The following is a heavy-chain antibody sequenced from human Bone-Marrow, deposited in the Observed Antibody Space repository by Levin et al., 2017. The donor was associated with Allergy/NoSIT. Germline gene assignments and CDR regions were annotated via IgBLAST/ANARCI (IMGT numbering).Heavy chain of an antibody. CDR1: GGTFSSYA. CDR3: ARGGSTPYLGYCSSTSCYKDWFDP. Sequence: SVKVSCKASGGTFSSYAISWVRQAPGQGLEWMGGIIPIFATANYAQKFQGRVTITADESTSTAYMGLSSLRSEDTAVYYCARGGSTPYLGYCSSTSCYKDWFDPWGQGTLVTVSS. CDR2: IIPIFATA. J-gene: IGHJ5*02. V-gene: IGHV1-69*13. D-gene: IGHD2-2*02.